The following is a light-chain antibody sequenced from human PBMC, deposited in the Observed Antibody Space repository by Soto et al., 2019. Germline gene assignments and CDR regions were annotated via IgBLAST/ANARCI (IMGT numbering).Light chain of an antibody. CDR3: CSYAGSNNLI. Sequence: QSVLTQPPSASGSPGQSVTISCTGTSSDIGAYNYVSWYQQYPGKAPKLMIFEVSKRPSGVPDRFSGSKSCNTASLTVSGLQAEDEADYYCCSYAGSNNLIFGTGTKLTVL. V-gene: IGLV2-8*01. CDR1: SSDIGAYNY. J-gene: IGLJ1*01. CDR2: EVS.